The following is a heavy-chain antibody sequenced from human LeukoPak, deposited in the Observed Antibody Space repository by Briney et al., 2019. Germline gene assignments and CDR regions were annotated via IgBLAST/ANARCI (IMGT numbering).Heavy chain of an antibody. D-gene: IGHD5-12*01. Sequence: GGSLRLSCAASGFTFSSYWMHWVRQAPGKGLVWVSRVNSDGTGTTYADSVEGRFTISRDNANNTVYLQMHSLRAEDTAIYYCIRTLIVATSPYMDVWGKGTTVTVSS. CDR3: IRTLIVATSPYMDV. CDR2: VNSDGTGT. V-gene: IGHV3-74*01. CDR1: GFTFSSYW. J-gene: IGHJ6*03.